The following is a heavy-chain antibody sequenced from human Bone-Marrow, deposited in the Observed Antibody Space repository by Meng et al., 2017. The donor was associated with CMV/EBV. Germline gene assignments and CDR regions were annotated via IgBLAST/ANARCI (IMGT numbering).Heavy chain of an antibody. D-gene: IGHD2-2*01. V-gene: IGHV3-21*01. CDR3: ARGLREVVPAAMAVNWCDP. J-gene: IGHJ5*02. Sequence: GESLKISCAASGFTFSSYSMNWVRQAPGKGLEWVSSISSSSSYIYYADSVKGRFTISRDNAKNSLYLQMNSLRAEDTAVYYCARGLREVVPAAMAVNWCDPWGQGNLVNVHS. CDR1: GFTFSSYS. CDR2: ISSSSSYI.